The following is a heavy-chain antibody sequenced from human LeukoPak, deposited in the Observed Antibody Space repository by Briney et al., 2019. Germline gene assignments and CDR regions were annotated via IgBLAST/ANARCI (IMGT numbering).Heavy chain of an antibody. Sequence: TSETLSLTCTVSGGSISGYFWSWIRQPAGKGPEWIGRIYATGTTNYNPSLESRVTMSVDTSKNQFSLKLSSVTAADTAVYYCARGGHDYIWGSYRQTNFDYWGQGTLVTVSS. V-gene: IGHV4-4*07. J-gene: IGHJ4*02. CDR3: ARGGHDYIWGSYRQTNFDY. CDR1: GGSISGYF. CDR2: IYATGTT. D-gene: IGHD3-16*02.